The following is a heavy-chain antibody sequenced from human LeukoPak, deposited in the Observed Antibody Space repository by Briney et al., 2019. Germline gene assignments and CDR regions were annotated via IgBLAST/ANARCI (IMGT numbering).Heavy chain of an antibody. CDR1: GVTFSSYA. Sequence: SVKVSCKASGVTFSSYAITWVRQAPGQGLEWMGRIIPILGIANYAQKFQGRVTITADKSTNTVYMELSSLRPEDTAVYYCARDRDYDIGGGMAVWGQGTTVTVSS. CDR2: IIPILGIA. CDR3: ARDRDYDIGGGMAV. D-gene: IGHD3-9*01. V-gene: IGHV1-69*04. J-gene: IGHJ6*02.